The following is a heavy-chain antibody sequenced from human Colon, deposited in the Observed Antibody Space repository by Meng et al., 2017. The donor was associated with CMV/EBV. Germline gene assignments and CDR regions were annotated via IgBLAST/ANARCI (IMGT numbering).Heavy chain of an antibody. CDR3: ARVSSRNYYGSGRPQPYYYYYGMDV. CDR2: LFPDGST. CDR1: GASLNNYD. D-gene: IGHD3-10*01. J-gene: IGHJ6*02. V-gene: IGHV4-4*08. Sequence: GSLRLSCSVSGASLNNYDWTWIRQSPGRGLEYIGNLFPDGSTHTNPSLKSRVTISVDTSKNQFSLKLSSVTAADTAVYYCARVSSRNYYGSGRPQPYYYYYGMDVWGQGTTVTVSS.